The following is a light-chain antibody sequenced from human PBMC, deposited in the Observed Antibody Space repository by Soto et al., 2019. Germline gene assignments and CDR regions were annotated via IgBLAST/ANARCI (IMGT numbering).Light chain of an antibody. J-gene: IGKJ2*01. CDR1: QNIRSY. Sequence: DIQMTQSPSSLSSSVGDRVTSTCRASQNIRSYLHWYQQTPGQAPKLLIYAAYSLQSGVTSSFSGSGSVTDFTLTISSLQPEDVANYYCQPSSSTPSTFGKGTKLEIK. CDR2: AAY. V-gene: IGKV1-39*01. CDR3: QPSSSTPST.